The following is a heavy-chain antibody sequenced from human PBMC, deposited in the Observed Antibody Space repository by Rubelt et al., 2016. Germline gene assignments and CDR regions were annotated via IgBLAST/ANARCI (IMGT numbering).Heavy chain of an antibody. Sequence: QVQLVQSGAEVKKPGASVKVSCKASGYTFTNYGMHWVRQAPGQRLEWMGWIDAGNGDTKYSQKLKDRVSITRDASANTAYMERSSLRAEYTAVYYCARANHGDYEDYWGQGTWSPSPQ. J-gene: IGHJ4*02. D-gene: IGHD4-17*01. CDR2: IDAGNGDT. CDR1: GYTFTNYG. V-gene: IGHV1-3*01. CDR3: ARANHGDYEDY.